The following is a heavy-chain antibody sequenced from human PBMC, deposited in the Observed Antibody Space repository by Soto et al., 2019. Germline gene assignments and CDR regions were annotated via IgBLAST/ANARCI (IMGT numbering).Heavy chain of an antibody. J-gene: IGHJ4*02. D-gene: IGHD1-20*01. Sequence: SETLSLTCTVSGGSISTNYWSWIRQPPGRGLEWIGDIYYSGSTNYNPSLQSRVTISVDTSKNQFSLKLTSATAADTAVYYCARRITRPERFDYWGQGALVTVSS. CDR3: ARRITRPERFDY. CDR1: GGSISTNY. CDR2: IYYSGST. V-gene: IGHV4-59*08.